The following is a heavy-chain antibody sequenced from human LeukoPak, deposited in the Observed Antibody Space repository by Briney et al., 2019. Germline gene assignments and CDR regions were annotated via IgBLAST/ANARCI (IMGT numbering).Heavy chain of an antibody. V-gene: IGHV3-21*01. D-gene: IGHD1-26*01. CDR3: ATGPPGMVALIDY. CDR2: ISSSSSYI. J-gene: IGHJ4*02. Sequence: GGSLRLSCAASGFTFSSYRMIWVRQAPGKGLEWVSSISSSSSYIYYADSVKGRFTISRDNAKNSLYLQMNSLRGEDTAVYYCATGPPGMVALIDYWGQGTLVTVSS. CDR1: GFTFSSYR.